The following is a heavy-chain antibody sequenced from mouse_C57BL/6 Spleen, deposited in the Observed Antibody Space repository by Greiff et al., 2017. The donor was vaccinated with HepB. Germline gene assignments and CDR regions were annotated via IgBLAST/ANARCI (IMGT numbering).Heavy chain of an antibody. J-gene: IGHJ3*01. CDR1: GYTFTSYW. Sequence: QVQLQQPGAELVMPGASVKLSCKASGYTFTSYWMHWVKQRPGQGLEWIGEIDPSDSYTNYNQKFKGKSTFTVDKSSSTAYMQLISLTSAGSAVYYCARPTAAGAWFAYWGQGTLVTVSA. D-gene: IGHD2-10*01. V-gene: IGHV1-69*01. CDR3: ARPTAAGAWFAY. CDR2: IDPSDSYT.